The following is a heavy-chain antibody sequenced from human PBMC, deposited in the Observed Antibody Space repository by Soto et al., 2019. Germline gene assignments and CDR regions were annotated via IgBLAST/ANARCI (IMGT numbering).Heavy chain of an antibody. CDR3: ASSGSSYYFDY. Sequence: VASVKVSCKASGGTFSSYAISWVRQAPGQGLEWMGGIIPIFGTANYAQRFQGRVTITADESTSTAYMELSSLRSEDTAVYYCASSGSSYYFDYWGQGTLVTVSS. CDR1: GGTFSSYA. V-gene: IGHV1-69*13. D-gene: IGHD1-26*01. J-gene: IGHJ4*02. CDR2: IIPIFGTA.